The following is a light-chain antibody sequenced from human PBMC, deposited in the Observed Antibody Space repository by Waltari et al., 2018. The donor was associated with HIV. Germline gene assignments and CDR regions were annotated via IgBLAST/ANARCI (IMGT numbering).Light chain of an antibody. Sequence: QSALTQPASVSGSPGQSITISCTGTNSDFGIHDFASWYQQYPGKAPRLIISDVRNRPSGISSRFSGSKYGYTASLTISGLRAEDEADYFCSSWTSSTTLVFGTGTKVTVL. CDR1: NSDFGIHDF. CDR2: DVR. J-gene: IGLJ1*01. CDR3: SSWTSSTTLV. V-gene: IGLV2-14*01.